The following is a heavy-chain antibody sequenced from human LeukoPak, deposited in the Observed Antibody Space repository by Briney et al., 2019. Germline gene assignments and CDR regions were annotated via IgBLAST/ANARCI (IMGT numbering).Heavy chain of an antibody. J-gene: IGHJ4*02. V-gene: IGHV3-21*01. CDR2: ISSSSGYI. Sequence: PGGSLRLSCAASGFTFSSYSMNWVRQAPGKGLEWVSSISSSSGYIYYADSVKGRFTISRDNAKKSLFLQMESLRAEDTAVYHCVLGVETAMVPYFDYWGQGTLVTVSS. D-gene: IGHD5-18*01. CDR1: GFTFSSYS. CDR3: VLGVETAMVPYFDY.